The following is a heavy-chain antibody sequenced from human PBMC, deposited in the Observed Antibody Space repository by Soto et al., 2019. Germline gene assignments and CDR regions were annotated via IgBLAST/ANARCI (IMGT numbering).Heavy chain of an antibody. CDR3: AREGLDTAGFFDV. CDR2: IEGDGSST. CDR1: GFTFSSYW. V-gene: IGHV3-74*01. Sequence: VGSLRLSCAASGFTFSSYWMHWVRQAPGKGLELVSRIEGDGSSTTSADSVKGRFTVSRDDARNTLYLQMSSLRADDTAIYYCAREGLDTAGFFDVWGQGTMVTVSS. D-gene: IGHD6-13*01. J-gene: IGHJ3*01.